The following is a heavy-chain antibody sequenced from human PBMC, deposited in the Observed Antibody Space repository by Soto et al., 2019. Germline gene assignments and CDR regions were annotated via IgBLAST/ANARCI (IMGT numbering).Heavy chain of an antibody. CDR1: GYTFTSYA. CDR2: INAGNGNT. Sequence: ASVKVSFKASGYTFTSYAMHWVRQAPGQRLEWMGWINAGNGNTKYSQKFQGRVTITRDTSASTAYMELSSLRSEDTAVYYCARDLLSLASYYYYGMDVWGQGTTVTVSS. J-gene: IGHJ6*02. D-gene: IGHD6-6*01. CDR3: ARDLLSLASYYYYGMDV. V-gene: IGHV1-3*01.